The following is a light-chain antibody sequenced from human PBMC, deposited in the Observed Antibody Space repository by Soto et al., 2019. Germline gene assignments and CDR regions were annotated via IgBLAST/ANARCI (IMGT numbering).Light chain of an antibody. CDR2: DAS. CDR3: QQYSKWPKT. CDR1: QNIINH. Sequence: EIGMTQSPVTLSVSPGERATLSCRASQNIINHLAWYQQKPGQAPRLLIYDASTRATGFPARFSGSGSRTEFAHTISSLQYEDFAVYYCQQYSKWPKTFGKGTKVEIK. J-gene: IGKJ1*01. V-gene: IGKV3-15*01.